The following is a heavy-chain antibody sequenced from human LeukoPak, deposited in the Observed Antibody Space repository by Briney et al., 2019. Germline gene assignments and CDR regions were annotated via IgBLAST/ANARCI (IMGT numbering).Heavy chain of an antibody. CDR2: INPNSGVT. J-gene: IGHJ5*02. Sequence: GASVKVSCKASGYIFTGYYMHWVRQAPGQGLEWMGWINPNSGVTNYAQKFQGRVTMTRDTSINTVYMELSSLRSDDTAVYHCARDASGYDPWGQGTLVTVSS. D-gene: IGHD5-12*01. CDR1: GYIFTGYY. CDR3: ARDASGYDP. V-gene: IGHV1-2*02.